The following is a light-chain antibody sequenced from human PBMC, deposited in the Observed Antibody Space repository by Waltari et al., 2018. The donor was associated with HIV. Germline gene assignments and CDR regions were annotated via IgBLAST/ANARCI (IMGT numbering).Light chain of an antibody. V-gene: IGKV1-39*01. CDR2: VAS. CDR3: QQSYDVPRT. Sequence: DIQMNQFPSSLSASIGDKVIITCRASQDIGSYLNWYHRRPGKATTLLIYVASNLTSGVPSRSTGSGYGTEFTLSIANFRADDFGTYFCQQSYDVPRTFGQGTKV. CDR1: QDIGSY. J-gene: IGKJ1*01.